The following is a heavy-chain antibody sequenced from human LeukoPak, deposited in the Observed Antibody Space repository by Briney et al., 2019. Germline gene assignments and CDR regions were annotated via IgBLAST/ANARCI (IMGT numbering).Heavy chain of an antibody. CDR1: GYSFTNYW. V-gene: IGHV5-51*01. CDR3: ARPMSGYSGYGGGTPDAFDI. J-gene: IGHJ3*02. D-gene: IGHD5-12*01. Sequence: GESLKISCKGSGYSFTNYWIGWVRQMPGKGLEWMGIIYPGDSDTRYSPSFQGQVTISADKSISTAYLQWSSLKASDTAMYYCARPMSGYSGYGGGTPDAFDIWGQGTMVTVSS. CDR2: IYPGDSDT.